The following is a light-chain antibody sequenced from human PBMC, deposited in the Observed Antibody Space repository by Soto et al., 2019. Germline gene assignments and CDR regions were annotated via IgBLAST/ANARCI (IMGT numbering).Light chain of an antibody. V-gene: IGKV2-28*01. CDR1: QSLLHSNGYKY. Sequence: DIVMTQSPLSLPVIPGEPASISCRSSQSLLHSNGYKYLDWYLQKPGQSPQLLIYLGSNRASGVPDRFSGSGLGTDFTLKFSRVEAEDVGVYYCMQALQSRITFGQGTRLEIK. CDR2: LGS. J-gene: IGKJ5*01. CDR3: MQALQSRIT.